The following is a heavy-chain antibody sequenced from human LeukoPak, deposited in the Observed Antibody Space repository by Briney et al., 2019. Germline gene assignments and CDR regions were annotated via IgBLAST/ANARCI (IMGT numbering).Heavy chain of an antibody. CDR3: AKHRKGPNTDFDY. J-gene: IGHJ4*02. D-gene: IGHD4/OR15-4a*01. CDR1: GFIFSSCS. V-gene: IGHV3-21*01. CDR2: ISGSSFYI. Sequence: GGSLRLSCAASGFIFSSCSMNWVRQAPGKGLEWVSSISGSSFYINYADSVRGRFTISRDNAENSVYLQMSSLRDEDTAVYYCAKHRKGPNTDFDYWGQGTLVTVSS.